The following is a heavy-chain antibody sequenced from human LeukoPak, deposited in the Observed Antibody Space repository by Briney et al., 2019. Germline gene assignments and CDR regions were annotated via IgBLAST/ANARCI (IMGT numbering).Heavy chain of an antibody. CDR1: GFTFSTSG. V-gene: IGHV3-33*01. D-gene: IGHD2-8*02. Sequence: GGSLRLSCAASGFTFSTSGMHWVRQAPGKGLEWVAVKWFDGSKKYSAASVKGRFTISRDSSKNTLYLQMNSLRVEDTAVYYCATEGDDVLKGGNFRHWGQGTLVTVSS. CDR3: ATEGDDVLKGGNFRH. CDR2: KWFDGSKK. J-gene: IGHJ1*01.